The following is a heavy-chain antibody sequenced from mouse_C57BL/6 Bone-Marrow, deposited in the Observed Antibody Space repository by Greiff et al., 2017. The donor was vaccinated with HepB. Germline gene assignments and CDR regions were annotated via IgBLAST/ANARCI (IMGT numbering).Heavy chain of an antibody. CDR2: IRSKSNNYAT. J-gene: IGHJ2*01. Sequence: EVQWVESGGGLVQPKGSLKLSCAASGFSFNTYAMNWVRQAPGKGLEWVARIRSKSNNYATYYADSVKDRFTISRDDSESMRYLQMNNLKTEDTAMYYCVRHEGYGTGFDYWGQGTTLTVSS. CDR3: VRHEGYGTGFDY. D-gene: IGHD1-1*01. V-gene: IGHV10-1*01. CDR1: GFSFNTYA.